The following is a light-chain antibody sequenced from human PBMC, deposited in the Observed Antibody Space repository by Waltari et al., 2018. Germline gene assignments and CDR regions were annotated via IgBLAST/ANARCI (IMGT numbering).Light chain of an antibody. Sequence: QSVLTQTPSVSAAPRQRVTISCSGTSSNIGSNAVNWYQHVQGNPPKLLMALKDLLPPGVSDRFSGSKSGTSASLAISGLQPEDEADYYCAAWDDSLDGLVFGGGTKVTVL. CDR3: AAWDDSLDGLV. CDR1: SSNIGSNA. CDR2: LKD. V-gene: IGLV1-36*01. J-gene: IGLJ2*01.